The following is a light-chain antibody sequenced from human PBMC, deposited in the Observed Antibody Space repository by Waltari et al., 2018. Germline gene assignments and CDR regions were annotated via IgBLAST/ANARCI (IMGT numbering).Light chain of an antibody. Sequence: EMVLTQSPATRSLPPGERATLPCRASKSVSGTLAWYQQKPGQAPRLLINDASSRATGIPDRFSGSGSGTDFSLTISRLEPEDFAVYYCQKYGTLPATFGQGTKVEIK. CDR2: DAS. J-gene: IGKJ1*01. CDR3: QKYGTLPAT. V-gene: IGKV3-20*01. CDR1: KSVSGT.